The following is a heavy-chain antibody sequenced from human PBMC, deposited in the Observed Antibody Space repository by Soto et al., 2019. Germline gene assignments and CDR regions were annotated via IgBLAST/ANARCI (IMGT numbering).Heavy chain of an antibody. CDR3: AKVPLDGYIKPPDWYFDL. CDR2: ISGSGGST. J-gene: IGHJ2*01. Sequence: EVQLLESGGGLVQPGGSLRLSCAASGFTFSSYAMSWVRLAPGKGLEWVSAISGSGGSTYYADSVKGRFTISRDNSKNTLYLQMNSLRAEDTAVYYCAKVPLDGYIKPPDWYFDLWGRGTLVTVSS. CDR1: GFTFSSYA. V-gene: IGHV3-23*01. D-gene: IGHD5-12*01.